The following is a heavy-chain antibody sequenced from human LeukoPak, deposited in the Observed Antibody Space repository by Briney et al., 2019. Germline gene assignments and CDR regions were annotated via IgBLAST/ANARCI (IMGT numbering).Heavy chain of an antibody. CDR3: AKDLHGGYSSDY. CDR1: GFTFNNFG. J-gene: IGHJ4*02. D-gene: IGHD4-23*01. V-gene: IGHV3-30*02. Sequence: PGGSLRPSCAASGFTFNNFGMHWVRQAPGKGLEWVSFIGYEGVHKYYADSVKGRFTISKDNSKATLYLQMNGLRPEDTAVYYCAKDLHGGYSSDYWGQGTLVTVFS. CDR2: IGYEGVHK.